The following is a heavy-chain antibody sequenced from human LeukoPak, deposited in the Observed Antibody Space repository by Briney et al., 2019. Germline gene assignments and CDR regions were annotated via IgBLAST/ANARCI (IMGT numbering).Heavy chain of an antibody. D-gene: IGHD2-2*02. CDR1: GGSVSSYY. CDR2: IYTSGST. J-gene: IGHJ6*03. V-gene: IGHV4-4*07. CDR3: ARSRVETDIVVVPAARPRLYYYYYMDV. Sequence: SETLSLTCTVSGGSVSSYYWSWIRQPAGKGLEWIGSIYTSGSTNYNPYLKSRVTMSVDTSKNQFSLKLSSVTAADTAVYYCARSRVETDIVVVPAARPRLYYYYYMDVWGKGTTVTVSS.